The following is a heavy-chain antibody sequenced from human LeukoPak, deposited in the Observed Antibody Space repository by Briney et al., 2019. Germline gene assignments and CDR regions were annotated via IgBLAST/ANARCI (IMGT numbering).Heavy chain of an antibody. CDR2: INPSGGST. D-gene: IGHD3-3*01. CDR1: GYTFTSYY. Sequence: ASVKVSCKASGYTFTSYYMHWVRQAPGQGLEWMGIINPSGGSTSYAQKFQGRVTMTRDTSTSTVYMELRSLRSDDTAVFYCVRDRYYDFWSGQSSGMDVWGQGTTVTVSS. CDR3: VRDRYYDFWSGQSSGMDV. J-gene: IGHJ6*02. V-gene: IGHV1-46*01.